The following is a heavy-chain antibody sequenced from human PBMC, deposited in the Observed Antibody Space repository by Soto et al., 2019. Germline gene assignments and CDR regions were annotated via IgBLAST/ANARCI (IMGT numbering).Heavy chain of an antibody. CDR1: GGSVTSGSCH. CDR2: IYHSGST. J-gene: IGHJ5*02. Sequence: HVQRQVSGPGLVKPSETLSLTCTVSGGSVTSGSCHWGWIREPPGKGLEWIGYIYHSGSTNYNPSLTSRVTISVDTSKNQFSLSLTSVTAADTAVYYCARLSVASFDPWGQGTLVTVAS. V-gene: IGHV4-61*01. CDR3: ARLSVASFDP. D-gene: IGHD6-19*01.